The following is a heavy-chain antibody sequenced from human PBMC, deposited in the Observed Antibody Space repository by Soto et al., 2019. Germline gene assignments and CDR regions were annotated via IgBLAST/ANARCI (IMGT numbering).Heavy chain of an antibody. CDR2: ISYDGSNK. V-gene: IGHV3-30-3*01. CDR3: ARDRARGSSSWPYYYYYGMDV. Sequence: PGGSLRLSCAASGFTFSSYAMHWVRQAPGKGLEWVAVISYDGSNKYYADSVKGRFTISRDNSKNTLYLQMNSLRAEDTAVYYCARDRARGSSSWPYYYYYGMDVWGQGTTVTVSS. D-gene: IGHD6-13*01. J-gene: IGHJ6*02. CDR1: GFTFSSYA.